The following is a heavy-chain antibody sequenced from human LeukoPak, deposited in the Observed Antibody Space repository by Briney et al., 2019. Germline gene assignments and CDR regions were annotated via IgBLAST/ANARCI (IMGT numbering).Heavy chain of an antibody. D-gene: IGHD2-8*01. Sequence: SETLSLTCAVYGGSFSGYYWSWIRQPPGKGLEWIGEINHSGSTNYNPSLKSRVTISVDTSKNQFSLKLSSVTAADTAVYYCARGKTRRGIVLMVYARAGDAFDIWGQGTMVTVSS. V-gene: IGHV4-34*01. CDR2: INHSGST. J-gene: IGHJ3*02. CDR1: GGSFSGYY. CDR3: ARGKTRRGIVLMVYARAGDAFDI.